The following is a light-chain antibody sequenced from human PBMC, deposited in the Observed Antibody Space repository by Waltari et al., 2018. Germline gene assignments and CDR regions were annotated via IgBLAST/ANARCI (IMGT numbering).Light chain of an antibody. J-gene: IGLJ3*02. CDR3: SSFTSSSTWV. CDR2: DVS. Sequence: QSALTQPASVSGSPGQSITISCTGTTSDLGGYNYVPWYQQHPGKAPKLMIYDVSSRPSGVSNRFSGSKSGNTASLTISGPQAEDEADYYCSSFTSSSTWVFGGGTKLTVL. V-gene: IGLV2-14*01. CDR1: TSDLGGYNY.